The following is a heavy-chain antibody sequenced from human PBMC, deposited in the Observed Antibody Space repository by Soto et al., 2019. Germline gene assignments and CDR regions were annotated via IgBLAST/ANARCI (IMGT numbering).Heavy chain of an antibody. D-gene: IGHD3-16*01. J-gene: IGHJ4*02. CDR2: ISTHNGDT. V-gene: IGHV1-18*04. CDR3: ATDEGDYCRLSHCHYFDH. CDR1: GNAFISYG. Sequence: QVQLVQSGAAVKKPGASVTVSCKAAGNAFISYGISWVRQAPGQGLEWMGWISTHNGDTNNAPNLQGRINMSTDTPTNTAYMEVRSLRPDDTAVYYCATDEGDYCRLSHCHYFDHWGQGTLVTVSS.